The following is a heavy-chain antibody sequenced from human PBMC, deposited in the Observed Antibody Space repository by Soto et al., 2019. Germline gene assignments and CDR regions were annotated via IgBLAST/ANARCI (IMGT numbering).Heavy chain of an antibody. J-gene: IGHJ4*02. D-gene: IGHD3-16*01. CDR1: PFMFSDYA. CDR3: AKDAIANDGIWLMDS. V-gene: IGHV3-23*01. Sequence: PGRSLRLSCAASPFMFSDYAMTWTPEPSRKEIQRVSGLLRPAISTYYADSVKRRFSISGDTSAQPVLLHMDSLKSEDTALYHCAKDAIANDGIWLMDSWGQGTVVTVSS. CDR2: LLRPAIST.